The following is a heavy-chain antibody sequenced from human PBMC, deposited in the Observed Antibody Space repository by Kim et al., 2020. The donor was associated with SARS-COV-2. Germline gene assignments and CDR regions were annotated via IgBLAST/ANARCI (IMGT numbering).Heavy chain of an antibody. V-gene: IGHV3-23*01. Sequence: GGSLRLSCAASGFTFSNYDMYWVRQAPGKGLEWVSGISGRGDTTDYADSVRGRFTISRDNSQNTLFLQMGSLRAEDTAVYYCAKVYAAACHFDYWGQGTL. J-gene: IGHJ4*02. CDR3: AKVYAAACHFDY. CDR1: GFTFSNYD. CDR2: ISGRGDTT. D-gene: IGHD6-13*01.